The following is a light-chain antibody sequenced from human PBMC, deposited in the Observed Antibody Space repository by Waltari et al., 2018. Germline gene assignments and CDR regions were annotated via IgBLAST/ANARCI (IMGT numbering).Light chain of an antibody. CDR2: KAS. CDR1: QSISTW. Sequence: DIQMTQSPSTLSASVGDRVIITCRASQSISTWLAWYQQKPGKAPKLLIYKASSLESGVPSRFSGSGSGTEFTLTISSLQPDDFATYFCQQSYRYSYTFGQGTKLEIK. V-gene: IGKV1-5*03. CDR3: QQSYRYSYT. J-gene: IGKJ2*01.